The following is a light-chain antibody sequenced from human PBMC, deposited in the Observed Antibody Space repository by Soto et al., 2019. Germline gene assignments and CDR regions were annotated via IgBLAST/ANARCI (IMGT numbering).Light chain of an antibody. CDR1: QSVSSSY. V-gene: IGKV3-20*01. CDR3: QQYGRSLF. J-gene: IGKJ2*01. CDR2: GAT. Sequence: EIVLTQSPGTLSLSPGERATLSCRASQSVSSSYLAWYQQKPGQAPRLLIYGATSRPTGIPDRFSGSGSGTDFTLTISRLEPEDFAVYYCQQYGRSLFFGQGTKLEIK.